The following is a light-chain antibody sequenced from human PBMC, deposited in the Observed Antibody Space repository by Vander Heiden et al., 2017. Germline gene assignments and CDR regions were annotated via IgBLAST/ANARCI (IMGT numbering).Light chain of an antibody. Sequence: QSVLTQPPSVPGAPAQRVTISCTGSTSNIGARFDVHWYQQLPGTAPKLLIYGNNNRPSGVPDRFSGSKSGTSASLAITGLQAEDEADYYCQSYDDSLSGSLFGGGTKLTVL. CDR1: TSNIGARFD. V-gene: IGLV1-40*01. CDR2: GNN. J-gene: IGLJ2*01. CDR3: QSYDDSLSGSL.